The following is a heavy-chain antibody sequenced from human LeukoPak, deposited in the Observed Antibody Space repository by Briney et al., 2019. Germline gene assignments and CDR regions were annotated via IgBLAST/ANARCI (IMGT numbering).Heavy chain of an antibody. V-gene: IGHV4-59*01. Sequence: SSETLSLTCSVSGGSISSYYWSWIRQPPGKGLEWIGYIYYSGSTNYNPSLKSRVTISVNTSKNEFSLKLSSVTAADTAVYYCARHDWSYPYFDYWGQGILVTLSS. CDR2: IYYSGST. J-gene: IGHJ4*02. CDR3: ARHDWSYPYFDY. D-gene: IGHD1-7*01. CDR1: GGSISSYY.